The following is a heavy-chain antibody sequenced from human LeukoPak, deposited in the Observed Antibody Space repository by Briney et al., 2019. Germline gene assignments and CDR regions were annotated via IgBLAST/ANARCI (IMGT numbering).Heavy chain of an antibody. CDR2: ISGSGGST. CDR3: AKDRSDDSTWYAGSH. J-gene: IGHJ4*02. Sequence: GGSLRLSCAASGFTVSTYFMSRVRQAPGKGLEWVSAISGSGGSTYYADSVKGRFTISRDNSKNTLYLQMNSLRAEDTAVYYCAKDRSDDSTWYAGSHWGQGTLITVSS. D-gene: IGHD6-13*01. CDR1: GFTVSTYF. V-gene: IGHV3-23*01.